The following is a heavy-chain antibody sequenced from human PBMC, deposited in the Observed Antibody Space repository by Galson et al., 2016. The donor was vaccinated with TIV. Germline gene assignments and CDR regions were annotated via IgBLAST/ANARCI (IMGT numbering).Heavy chain of an antibody. J-gene: IGHJ4*02. D-gene: IGHD5-12*01. V-gene: IGHV2-5*02. CDR2: IYWDDDE. Sequence: PALVKPTQTLTLTCTFSGFSLTTSGVGVGWIRQSPRRALEFLALIYWDDDERYSPSLRNRLTIAKDTSKTQVVLTMTNMDPADTATYYCVHYSGHDYATWYFDYWGQGTLVTVSS. CDR1: GFSLTTSGVG. CDR3: VHYSGHDYATWYFDY.